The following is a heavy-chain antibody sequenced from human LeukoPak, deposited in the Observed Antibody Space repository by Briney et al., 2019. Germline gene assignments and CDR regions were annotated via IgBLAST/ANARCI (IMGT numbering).Heavy chain of an antibody. D-gene: IGHD1-26*01. Sequence: ASVRVSCKASGYTFTVYYMYWVRQAPGQGLEWMGWINPNSGGTNYAKKFQGRVTMTRDTSISTAYMELSRLRSDDTAMYYCARESLVGAHTPHDYWGQGTLVTVSS. J-gene: IGHJ4*02. V-gene: IGHV1-2*02. CDR2: INPNSGGT. CDR1: GYTFTVYY. CDR3: ARESLVGAHTPHDY.